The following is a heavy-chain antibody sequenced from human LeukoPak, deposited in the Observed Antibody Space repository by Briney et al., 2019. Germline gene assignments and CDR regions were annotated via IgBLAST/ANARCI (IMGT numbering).Heavy chain of an antibody. Sequence: SQTLSLTCAVSGGSFSSGDYSWSWIRQPPGTGLEWIGYIYHSGSPYYNPSLKSRVTISIDRSKNQLSLKLNSVTAADTAVYYCAREILSSVGYFDYWGQGILVTVSS. CDR1: GGSFSSGDYS. D-gene: IGHD2-15*01. CDR2: IYHSGSP. CDR3: AREILSSVGYFDY. V-gene: IGHV4-30-2*01. J-gene: IGHJ4*02.